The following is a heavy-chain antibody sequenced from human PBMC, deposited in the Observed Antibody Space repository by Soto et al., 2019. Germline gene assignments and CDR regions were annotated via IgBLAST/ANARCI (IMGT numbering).Heavy chain of an antibody. J-gene: IGHJ4*02. D-gene: IGHD2-15*01. Sequence: XXSLRLAFAASGFTVSSNYMRWVRQAPGKGLEWVSVIYSGGSTYYADSVKGRFTISRDNSKNTLYLQMNSLRAEDTAVYYCAREVVAATLWGQGTLVTVSS. CDR3: AREVVAATL. CDR2: IYSGGST. V-gene: IGHV3-53*01. CDR1: GFTVSSNY.